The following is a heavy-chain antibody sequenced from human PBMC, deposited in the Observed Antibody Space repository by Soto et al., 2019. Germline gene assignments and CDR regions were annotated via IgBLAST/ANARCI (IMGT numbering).Heavy chain of an antibody. J-gene: IGHJ6*02. CDR1: GFTFSSYG. D-gene: IGHD6-13*01. CDR3: AKDLGLGGSWDYGMDV. CDR2: ISYDGSNK. Sequence: GSLRLSCAASGFTFSSYGMHWVRQAPGKGLEWVAVISYDGSNKYYADSVKGRFTISRDNSKNTLYLQMNSLRAEDTAVYYCAKDLGLGGSWDYGMDVWGQGTTVTVSS. V-gene: IGHV3-30*18.